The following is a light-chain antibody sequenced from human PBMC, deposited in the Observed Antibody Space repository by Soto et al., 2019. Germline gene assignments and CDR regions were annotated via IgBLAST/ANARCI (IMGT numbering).Light chain of an antibody. CDR2: AAS. CDR1: QGISSY. V-gene: IGKV1-8*01. CDR3: QQYYSYPIT. J-gene: IGKJ5*01. Sequence: AIRITQSPSSFSASTGDRVTITWRASQGISSYLAWYQQKPGKAPKLLIYAASTLQSGVPSRFSGSGSGTDFTLTISCLQSEDFATYYCQQYYSYPITFGQGTRLEI.